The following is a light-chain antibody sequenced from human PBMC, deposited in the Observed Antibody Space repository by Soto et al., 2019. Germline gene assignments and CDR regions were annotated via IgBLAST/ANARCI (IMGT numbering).Light chain of an antibody. V-gene: IGKV3-15*01. CDR3: QKHHGWPLT. J-gene: IGKJ4*01. Sequence: EIVMTQSPPTLSVCPGETATLYCRAIPTHNNYLAWYHQKPGQAPRLIIDGVSTRATGIPATFSGSGSGTEFTLAINNLQSEDSAVYYCQKHHGWPLTFGSGTKVEI. CDR1: PTHNNY. CDR2: GVS.